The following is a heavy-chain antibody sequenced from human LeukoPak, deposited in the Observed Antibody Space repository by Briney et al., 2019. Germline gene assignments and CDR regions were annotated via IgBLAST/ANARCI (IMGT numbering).Heavy chain of an antibody. J-gene: IGHJ4*02. CDR3: ASYDSGNYNFDN. CDR1: GYTFTSYA. V-gene: IGHV1-3*01. Sequence: ASVKVSCKASGYTFTSYAVHWVRQAPGQRLEWMGWINAGNGNTKYSQKFQGRVTITRDTSASTAYMELSSLRFEDTAVYYCASYDSGNYNFDNWGQGTLVTVSS. CDR2: INAGNGNT. D-gene: IGHD3-22*01.